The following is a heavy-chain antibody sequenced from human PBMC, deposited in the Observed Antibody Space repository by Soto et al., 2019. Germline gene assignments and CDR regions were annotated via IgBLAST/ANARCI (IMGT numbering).Heavy chain of an antibody. V-gene: IGHV1-69*06. D-gene: IGHD6-19*01. J-gene: IGHJ4*02. CDR1: GATFSSYP. CDR3: ARGGGVYSSGQFDY. Sequence: SVKVSCKASGATFSSYPISWVRQAPGQGLEWLGGIIPTFGTAEYAQKFQGIVTITADKSTSTVYMELTGLGSEDTAMYYCARGGGVYSSGQFDYWGQGTLVTVSS. CDR2: IIPTFGTA.